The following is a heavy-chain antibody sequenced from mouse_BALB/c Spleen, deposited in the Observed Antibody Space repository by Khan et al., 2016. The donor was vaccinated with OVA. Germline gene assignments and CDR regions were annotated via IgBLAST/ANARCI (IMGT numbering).Heavy chain of an antibody. J-gene: IGHJ2*01. CDR2: ITNGGGST. D-gene: IGHD3-3*01. CDR3: ARHRDTEYVDI. V-gene: IGHV5-12-2*01. CDR1: GFTFSHYS. Sequence: EVELVESGGGLVQPGGSLKFSCAASGFTFSHYSMSWIRRTPEKRLEWVAYITNGGGSTYYAETAKGRFTISRDNAKNILYLQMSSLKSGDTAMYYCARHRDTEYVDIWGQGTTLTVSS.